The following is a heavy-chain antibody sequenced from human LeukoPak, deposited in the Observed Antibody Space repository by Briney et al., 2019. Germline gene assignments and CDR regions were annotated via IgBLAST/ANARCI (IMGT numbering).Heavy chain of an antibody. J-gene: IGHJ5*02. CDR3: ARRSSSWKNWFDP. Sequence: KSSETLSLTCTVSGGSIDSNSRTWIRQPPGKGLEWIGYIYYSGTTNYNPSLKSRVTMSVDMSKNQFSLKLSSVTAADTAVYYCARRSSSWKNWFDPWGQGTLVTVSS. V-gene: IGHV4-59*01. CDR2: IYYSGTT. CDR1: GGSIDSNS. D-gene: IGHD6-13*01.